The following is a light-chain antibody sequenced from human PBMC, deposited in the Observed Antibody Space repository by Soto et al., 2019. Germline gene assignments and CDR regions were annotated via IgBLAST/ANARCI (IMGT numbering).Light chain of an antibody. J-gene: IGLJ2*01. CDR3: AAWDDRLNXVV. CDR2: YDD. CDR1: SSNIGSNA. Sequence: QSVVTQPTSVSGAPRQRVTISCSGGSSNIGSNAVNWYQQFPGKAPKLLIYYDDLLPSGVSDRFSGSKSGTSASLAISGLQSDDEADYYCAAWDDRLNXVVFGGGTKLTXL. V-gene: IGLV1-36*01.